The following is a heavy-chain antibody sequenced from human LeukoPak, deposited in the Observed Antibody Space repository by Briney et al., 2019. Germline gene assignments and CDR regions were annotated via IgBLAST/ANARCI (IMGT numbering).Heavy chain of an antibody. Sequence: PGGSLSLSCAASGFTVSSNYMSWVRQAPGKGLEWVSVIYSGGSTYYADSVKGRFTISRDNSKNTLYLQMNSLRAEDTAVYYCASQYCSSTSCYYYYGMDVWGQGTTVTVSS. CDR2: IYSGGST. D-gene: IGHD2-2*01. J-gene: IGHJ6*02. V-gene: IGHV3-53*01. CDR1: GFTVSSNY. CDR3: ASQYCSSTSCYYYYGMDV.